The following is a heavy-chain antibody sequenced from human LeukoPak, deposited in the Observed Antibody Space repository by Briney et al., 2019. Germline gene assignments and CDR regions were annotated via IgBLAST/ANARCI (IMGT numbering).Heavy chain of an antibody. Sequence: SVKVSCKASGYTFTGYYMHWVRQAPGQGLEWMGRIIPILGIANYAQKFQGRVTITADKSTSTAYMELSSLRSEDTAVYYCARALTPAMAAADYWGQGTLVTASS. J-gene: IGHJ4*02. D-gene: IGHD5-18*01. CDR3: ARALTPAMAAADY. CDR1: GYTFTGYY. V-gene: IGHV1-69*04. CDR2: IIPILGIA.